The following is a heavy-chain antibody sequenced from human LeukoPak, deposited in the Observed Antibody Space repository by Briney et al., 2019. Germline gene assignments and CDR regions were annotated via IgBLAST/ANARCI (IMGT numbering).Heavy chain of an antibody. V-gene: IGHV3-33*01. Sequence: GMSLRLSCAATGFTFNKYGMNWVRQAPGKGLEWVAIIWYDGSNKYFADSVMGRFTISKGNSKNTVYLQMNSLRIEDTAVYHCARAGIDNALDYWGPGTQVTVSS. CDR2: IWYDGSNK. J-gene: IGHJ4*02. CDR3: ARAGIDNALDY. D-gene: IGHD2-2*01. CDR1: GFTFNKYG.